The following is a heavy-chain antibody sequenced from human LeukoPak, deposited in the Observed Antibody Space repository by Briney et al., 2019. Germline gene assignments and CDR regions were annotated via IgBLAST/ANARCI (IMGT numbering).Heavy chain of an antibody. V-gene: IGHV4-61*02. D-gene: IGHD4-11*01. CDR1: GGSISSGSYY. CDR2: IYTSGST. CDR3: ARECYSNYGYYMDV. Sequence: PSETLSLTCTVSGGSISSGSYYWSWIRQPAGKGLEWIGRIYTSGSTNYNPSLKGRVTISVDTSKNQFSLKLSSVTAADTAVYYCARECYSNYGYYMDVWGKGTTVTVSS. J-gene: IGHJ6*03.